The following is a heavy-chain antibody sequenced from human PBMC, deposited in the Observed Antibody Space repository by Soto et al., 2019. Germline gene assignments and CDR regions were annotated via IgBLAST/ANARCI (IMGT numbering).Heavy chain of an antibody. Sequence: GASGKVSCKASGYTFTDYYIHWVRQAPGEGLEWMGWTIPNSGGTNYAQKFRGRVTMTRDTSISTAYMELSRLTSEDTAVYYCATDLIGGWLHPPSFDYWGQGTLVTVSS. D-gene: IGHD5-12*01. CDR3: ATDLIGGWLHPPSFDY. V-gene: IGHV1-2*02. J-gene: IGHJ4*02. CDR1: GYTFTDYY. CDR2: TIPNSGGT.